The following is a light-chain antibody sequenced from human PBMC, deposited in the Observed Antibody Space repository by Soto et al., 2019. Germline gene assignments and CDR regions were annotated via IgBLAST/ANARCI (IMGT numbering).Light chain of an antibody. Sequence: QSALTQPPSASGSPGQSVTISCTGTSSDVGGYNYVSWYQQHPGNAPKLMIYEVSKRPSGVPDRFSGSKSGHKASLTVSGLQAADEADYYCSSSAGRIVFGGGTPLTVL. CDR1: SSDVGGYNY. V-gene: IGLV2-8*01. CDR2: EVS. J-gene: IGLJ2*01. CDR3: SSSAGRIV.